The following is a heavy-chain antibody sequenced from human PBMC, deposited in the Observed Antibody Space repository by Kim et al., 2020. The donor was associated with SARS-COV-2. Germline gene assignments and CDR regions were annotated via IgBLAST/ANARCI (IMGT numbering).Heavy chain of an antibody. V-gene: IGHV4-39*01. CDR2: ISNSGSS. D-gene: IGHD3-10*01. J-gene: IGHJ5*02. CDR1: GGSISTNTYY. Sequence: SEXLSLTCTVSGGSISTNTYYWDWIRQPPGKGLQWIASISNSGSSYYNPSLKSRVTMSVDTSKNQFSLKLSSLTVADTAVYYCARHRVFSGASGSQADWFDPWGRGTRVTVSS. CDR3: ARHRVFSGASGSQADWFDP.